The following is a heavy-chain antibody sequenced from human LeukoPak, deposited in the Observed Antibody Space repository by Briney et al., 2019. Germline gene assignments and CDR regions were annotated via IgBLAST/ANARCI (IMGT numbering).Heavy chain of an antibody. Sequence: PGGSLRLSCAASGFTFSSYAMHWVRQAPGKGLEWVAVISYDGSNKYYADSVKGRFTISRDNSKNTLYLQMNSLRAEDTAVYYCARVKSGFDPWGQGTLVTVSS. CDR2: ISYDGSNK. V-gene: IGHV3-30-3*01. J-gene: IGHJ5*02. CDR1: GFTFSSYA. CDR3: ARVKSGFDP.